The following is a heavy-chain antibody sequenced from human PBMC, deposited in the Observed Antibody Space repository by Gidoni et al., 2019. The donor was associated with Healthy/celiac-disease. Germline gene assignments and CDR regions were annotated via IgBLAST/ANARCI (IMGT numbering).Heavy chain of an antibody. J-gene: IGHJ5*02. Sequence: ELQLVQSGAEANKPGESLKIPCKGSGYTCTSSSIGWLRQMPGNGLEWMGIIKPGDSDTRYSPSFQGQVTISADKSISTAYLQWSSLKASDTAMYYCARHPRPYSSSAPLGFDPWGQGTLVTVSS. CDR3: ARHPRPYSSSAPLGFDP. V-gene: IGHV5-51*01. CDR1: GYTCTSSS. D-gene: IGHD6-6*01. CDR2: IKPGDSDT.